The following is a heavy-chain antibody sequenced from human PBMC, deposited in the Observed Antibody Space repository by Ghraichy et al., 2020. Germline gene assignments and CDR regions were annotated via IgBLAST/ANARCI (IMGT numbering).Heavy chain of an antibody. J-gene: IGHJ4*02. CDR2: ISSSSYI. CDR1: GFTFSSYS. Sequence: GGSLRLSCAASGFTFSSYSMNWVRQAPGKGLEWVSSISSSSYIYYADSVKGRFTISRDNAKNSLYLQMNSLRAEDTAVYYCARGPGFGRFDYWGQGTLVTVSS. V-gene: IGHV3-21*01. D-gene: IGHD3-10*01. CDR3: ARGPGFGRFDY.